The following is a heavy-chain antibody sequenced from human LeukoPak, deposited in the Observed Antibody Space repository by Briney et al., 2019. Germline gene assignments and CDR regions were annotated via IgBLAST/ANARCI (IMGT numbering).Heavy chain of an antibody. CDR2: IYHSGSA. V-gene: IGHV4-30-2*02. D-gene: IGHD6-13*01. J-gene: IGHJ4*02. Sequence: SQTLSLTCTVSGVSISSDDYSWSWIRQPPGKGLERIGYIYHSGSASYNPSLKSRVTISVDTSKNQFSLKLSSVTAADTAVYYCARTLPRYSSSWYYFDYWGQGTLVTVSS. CDR3: ARTLPRYSSSWYYFDY. CDR1: GVSISSDDYS.